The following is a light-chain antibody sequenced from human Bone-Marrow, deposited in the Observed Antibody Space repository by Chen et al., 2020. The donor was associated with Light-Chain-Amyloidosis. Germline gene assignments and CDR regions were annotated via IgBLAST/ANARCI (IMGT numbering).Light chain of an antibody. V-gene: IGLV6-57*01. J-gene: IGLJ2*01. CDR3: QSYDKKDVV. CDR1: SGSIISSS. Sequence: FMLTKPHSVSEDPGKTVTISCTRSSGSIISSSVQWYQQRAGSSPTTVIYEGHQRPCGVPDRFSGCIVSSSTSASLIISGLKAADEADYFCQSYDKKDVVFGGGTKLTVL. CDR2: EGH.